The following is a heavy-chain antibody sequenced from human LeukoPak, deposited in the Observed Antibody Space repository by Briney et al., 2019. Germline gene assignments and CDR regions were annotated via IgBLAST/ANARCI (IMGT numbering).Heavy chain of an antibody. D-gene: IGHD3-22*01. CDR3: ASSRYDNRAHAFDI. J-gene: IGHJ3*02. Sequence: GGSLRLSCAASGFTFSSYWMGWVRQAPGKGLEWVANIKQDGSEKNYVDSVKGRLTISRDNAKSSLYLQMNSLRAEDTAVYYCASSRYDNRAHAFDIWGQGTMVTVS. CDR1: GFTFSSYW. V-gene: IGHV3-7*01. CDR2: IKQDGSEK.